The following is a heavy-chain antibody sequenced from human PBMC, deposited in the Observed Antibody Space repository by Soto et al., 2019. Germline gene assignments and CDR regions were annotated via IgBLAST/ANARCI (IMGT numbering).Heavy chain of an antibody. CDR3: ARDRLVQLWGIHYYYYGMDV. Sequence: GASVKVSCKASGGTFSSYAISWVLQAPGQGLEWMGGIIPIFGTANYAQKFQGRVTITADESTSTAYMELSSLRSEDTAVYYCARDRLVQLWGIHYYYYGMDVWGQGTTVTAP. D-gene: IGHD5-18*01. V-gene: IGHV1-69*13. J-gene: IGHJ6*02. CDR1: GGTFSSYA. CDR2: IIPIFGTA.